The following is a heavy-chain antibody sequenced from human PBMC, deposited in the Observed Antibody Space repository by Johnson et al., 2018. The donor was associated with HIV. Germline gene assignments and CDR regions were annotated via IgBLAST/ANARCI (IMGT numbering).Heavy chain of an antibody. CDR1: GFTFSSYA. Sequence: QVQLVESGGGVVQPGASLRLSCAASGFTFSSYAMHWVRQAPAKGLEWVAVISYDGSHKYYADSVKGRFTISRDSAKNSLYLEMNSLRVEDTALYYCARATYYYDVSGYLTRPRAFDMWGQGTMVTVSS. J-gene: IGHJ3*02. CDR3: ARATYYYDVSGYLTRPRAFDM. D-gene: IGHD3-22*01. CDR2: ISYDGSHK. V-gene: IGHV3-30*04.